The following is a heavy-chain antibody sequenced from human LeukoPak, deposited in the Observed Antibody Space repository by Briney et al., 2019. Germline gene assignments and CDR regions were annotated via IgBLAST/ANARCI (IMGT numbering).Heavy chain of an antibody. D-gene: IGHD5-18*01. Sequence: ASVKVSCKPSGYTFTSYTISWVRQAPGHGLQWMGWISAYNGDTNYAQQLQGRVTMTTDTSTSTAYMELRSLRSDDTAVYYCAAAYIGGAMVTNAFDIWGQGTMVTVSS. CDR3: AAAYIGGAMVTNAFDI. J-gene: IGHJ3*02. CDR2: ISAYNGDT. CDR1: GYTFTSYT. V-gene: IGHV1-18*01.